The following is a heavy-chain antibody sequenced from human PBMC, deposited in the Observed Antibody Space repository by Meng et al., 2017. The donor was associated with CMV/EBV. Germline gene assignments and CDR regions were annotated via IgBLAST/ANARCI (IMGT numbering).Heavy chain of an antibody. V-gene: IGHV3-43*01. CDR1: GFTFDDYT. J-gene: IGHJ6*02. CDR3: AKDMGDYYYYGMDV. Sequence: GESLKISCAASGFTFDDYTMHWVRQAPGKGLEWVSLISWDGGSTYYADSVKGRFTISRDSSKDSLYLQMNSLRTEDTALYYCAKDMGDYYYYGMDVWGQGTTVTVSS. CDR2: ISWDGGST.